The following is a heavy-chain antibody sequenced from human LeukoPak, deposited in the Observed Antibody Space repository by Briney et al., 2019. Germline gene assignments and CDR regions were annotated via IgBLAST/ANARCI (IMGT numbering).Heavy chain of an antibody. J-gene: IGHJ6*02. CDR2: IYYSGST. CDR3: ASLTRLRYGMDV. Sequence: PSETLSLTCTVSGGSISSSSYYWGWIRQPPGKGLGWIGSIYYSGSTYYNPSLKSRVTISVDTSKNQFSLKLSSVTAADTAVYYCASLTRLRYGMDVWGQGTTVTVSS. D-gene: IGHD5-12*01. V-gene: IGHV4-39*01. CDR1: GGSISSSSYY.